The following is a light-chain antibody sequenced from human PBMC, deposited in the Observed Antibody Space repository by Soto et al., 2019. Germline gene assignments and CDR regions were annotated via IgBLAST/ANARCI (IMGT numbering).Light chain of an antibody. J-gene: IGKJ1*01. CDR1: QSVSSN. CDR3: QQYNNWPPWT. CDR2: GAS. Sequence: EIVMTQSPATLSVSPGERATVSCRASQSVSSNLAWYQQKPGQAPRLLIYGASTRAAGIPARFSGSGSGTEFTLTISSLQSEDFALYYCQQYNNWPPWTFGQGTKVDI. V-gene: IGKV3-15*01.